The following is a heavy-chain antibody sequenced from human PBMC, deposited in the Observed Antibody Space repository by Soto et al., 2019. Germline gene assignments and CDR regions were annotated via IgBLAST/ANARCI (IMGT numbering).Heavy chain of an antibody. V-gene: IGHV3-74*01. J-gene: IGHJ5*02. CDR1: RFTFSSFW. D-gene: IGHD6-13*01. Sequence: PGGSLRLSCAASRFTFSSFWFHWVRQALGKGLVWVSHINSDGSSTSYADSVKGRFTISRDNAKNTLYLQMNSLRAEDTAVYYCARAAYSRSQTFLFDPWGQGTLVTVSS. CDR2: INSDGSST. CDR3: ARAAYSRSQTFLFDP.